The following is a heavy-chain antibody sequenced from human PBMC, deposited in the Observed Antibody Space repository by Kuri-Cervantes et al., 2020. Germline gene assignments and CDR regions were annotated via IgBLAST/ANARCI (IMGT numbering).Heavy chain of an antibody. Sequence: SETLSLTCTVSGGSISSSSYYWGWIRQPPGKGLEWIGSIYYSGSTYYHPSLKSRVTISVDTSKNQFSLKLRSVTAADTAVYFCARHAPSYDSSALGFFDLWGRGTLVTVSS. D-gene: IGHD3-22*01. J-gene: IGHJ2*01. CDR3: ARHAPSYDSSALGFFDL. CDR2: IYYSGST. V-gene: IGHV4-39*01. CDR1: GGSISSSSYY.